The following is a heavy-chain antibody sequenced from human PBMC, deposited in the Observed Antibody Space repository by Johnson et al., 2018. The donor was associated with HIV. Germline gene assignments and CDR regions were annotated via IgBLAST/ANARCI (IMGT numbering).Heavy chain of an antibody. CDR1: GFTFRSYA. CDR2: ISYDGSHK. Sequence: HVQLVESGGGVVQPGRSLRLSCAASGFTFRSYAMHWVRQAPGKGLEWVALISYDGSHKFYADSVKGRFTISRDHSKNTLYLQMNSLKTEDTAVYYCSTPRPNWGWNAFHIWGQGTMVTVSS. D-gene: IGHD7-27*01. V-gene: IGHV3-30-3*01. CDR3: STPRPNWGWNAFHI. J-gene: IGHJ3*02.